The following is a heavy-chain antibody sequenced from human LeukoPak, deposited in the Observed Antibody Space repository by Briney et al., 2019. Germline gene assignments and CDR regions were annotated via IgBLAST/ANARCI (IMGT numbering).Heavy chain of an antibody. CDR3: ARIDILTGSHTGNYYGMDV. V-gene: IGHV3-7*04. CDR1: GFTFSGYW. D-gene: IGHD3-9*01. J-gene: IGHJ6*02. Sequence: PGGSLRLSCAASGFTFSGYWMSWVRQAPGKGLEWVANIRQDDSEKYYVDSVKGRFTISRDNAKNSLYLQMNSLRAEDTAVYYCARIDILTGSHTGNYYGMDVWGQGTTVTVSS. CDR2: IRQDDSEK.